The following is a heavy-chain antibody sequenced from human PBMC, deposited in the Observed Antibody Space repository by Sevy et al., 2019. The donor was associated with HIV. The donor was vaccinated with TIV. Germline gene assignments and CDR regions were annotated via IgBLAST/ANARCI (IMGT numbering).Heavy chain of an antibody. CDR2: ISYDGSNK. V-gene: IGHV3-30-3*01. Sequence: GGSLRLSCVASGFTFRSYAMHWVRQAPGKGLEWVAVISYDGSNKYYADSVKGRFTISRDNSKNTLYLQMNSLRAEDTAVYYCARDLYYYDSSGYLDYWGQGTLVTVSS. CDR3: ARDLYYYDSSGYLDY. J-gene: IGHJ4*02. D-gene: IGHD3-22*01. CDR1: GFTFRSYA.